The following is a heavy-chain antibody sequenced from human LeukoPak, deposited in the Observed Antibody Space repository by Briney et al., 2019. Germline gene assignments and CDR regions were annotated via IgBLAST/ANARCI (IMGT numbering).Heavy chain of an antibody. CDR3: ARDISGGSHVFDI. J-gene: IGHJ3*02. Sequence: ETPSLTCTVSGGSISGYSWNWIRQPPGKGLEWIGSIYYSGRTNYNPPLESRVTISLDTSKNQFSLQLNSATAADTAVYYCARDISGGSHVFDIWGQGTMVTVSS. V-gene: IGHV4-59*08. CDR2: IYYSGRT. D-gene: IGHD3-3*02. CDR1: GGSISGYS.